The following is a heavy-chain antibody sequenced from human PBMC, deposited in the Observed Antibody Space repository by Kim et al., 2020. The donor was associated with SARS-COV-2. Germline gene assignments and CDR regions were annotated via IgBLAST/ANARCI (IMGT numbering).Heavy chain of an antibody. CDR3: ASPVSISGRTY. Sequence: GGSLRLSCAVSGFKFSDYRMNWVRQAPGKGLECVSSINNRSSSMYYADSVKGRFTISRDNAKNLVYLQMNSLRAEDTAMYYCASPVSISGRTYWGAGMLVTVSS. V-gene: IGHV3-21*06. J-gene: IGHJ4*02. CDR2: INNRSSSM. CDR1: GFKFSDYR. D-gene: IGHD1-20*01.